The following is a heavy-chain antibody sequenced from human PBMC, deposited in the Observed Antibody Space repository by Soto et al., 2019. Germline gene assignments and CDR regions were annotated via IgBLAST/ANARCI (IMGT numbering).Heavy chain of an antibody. Sequence: EVQLVESGGGLVQPGRSLRLSCAASGFTFDDYAMNWVRQAPGKGLEWVSGISWNSGSIGYADSVKGRFTISRDNAKNSLYLQMNSLRAEDTALYYCAKGQSYYYDSSGYPDYWGQGTLVTVSS. D-gene: IGHD3-22*01. CDR2: ISWNSGSI. CDR1: GFTFDDYA. J-gene: IGHJ4*02. CDR3: AKGQSYYYDSSGYPDY. V-gene: IGHV3-9*01.